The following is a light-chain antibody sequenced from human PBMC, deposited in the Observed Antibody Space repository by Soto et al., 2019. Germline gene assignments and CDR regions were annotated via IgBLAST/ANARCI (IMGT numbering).Light chain of an antibody. V-gene: IGLV2-14*01. CDR1: SSDVGGYNY. J-gene: IGLJ2*01. CDR2: DVS. CDR3: SSYPSSSPRV. Sequence: QSALTQPASVSGSPGQSITISCTGTSSDVGGYNYVSWYQQHPGKAPKLMIYDVSNRPSGVSNRFSGSKSGNTASLTISGLQAEDEADYYCSSYPSSSPRVFGGGTKLTVL.